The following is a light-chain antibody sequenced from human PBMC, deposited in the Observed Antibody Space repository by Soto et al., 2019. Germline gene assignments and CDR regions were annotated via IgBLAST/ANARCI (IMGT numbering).Light chain of an antibody. CDR1: QSVSSSY. CDR3: QQYGSSRLT. CDR2: GAS. Sequence: EIVSTQSPGTLSLSPGERATLSCRVSQSVSSSYLAWYQQKPGQAPRLLIYGASSRATGIPDNFSGSGSGTDFTLTISRLEPEDFAVYYCQQYGSSRLTFGGGTKVDIK. V-gene: IGKV3-20*01. J-gene: IGKJ4*01.